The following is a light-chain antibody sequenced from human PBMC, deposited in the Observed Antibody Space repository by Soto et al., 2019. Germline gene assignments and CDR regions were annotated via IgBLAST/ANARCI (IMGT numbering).Light chain of an antibody. CDR1: QGIKDL. CDR3: QQFNISPLT. Sequence: DIQLTQSPSFLSASVGDRVTITCCASQGIKDLLAWYHQKPGKAPKLLIYAASTLQTGVPKRFSGGASGTEFTLTINTLQPEDSATYYCQQFNISPLTFGRGTKVEIK. V-gene: IGKV1-9*01. J-gene: IGKJ4*01. CDR2: AAS.